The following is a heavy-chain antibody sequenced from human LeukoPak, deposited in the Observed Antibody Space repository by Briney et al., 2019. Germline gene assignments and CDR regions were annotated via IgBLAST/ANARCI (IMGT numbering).Heavy chain of an antibody. CDR2: IYTSGST. J-gene: IGHJ4*02. D-gene: IGHD4-17*01. CDR1: GDSISSYY. CDR3: AREGATTRPLDY. V-gene: IGHV4-4*07. Sequence: SETLSLTCSVSGDSISSYYWTWMRQPAGKGLEWIGRIYTSGSTNYSPSLKSRVTMSVDTSKNQCFLNLTSVTAADTAVYYCAREGATTRPLDYWGQGTLVTVSS.